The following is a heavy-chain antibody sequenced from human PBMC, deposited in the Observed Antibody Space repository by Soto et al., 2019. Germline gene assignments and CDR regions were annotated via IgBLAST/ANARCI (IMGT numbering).Heavy chain of an antibody. V-gene: IGHV1-69*04. J-gene: IGHJ5*02. CDR3: ARDKEATMVRENLFDP. Sequence: SVKVSCKASGYTFTSYVISWVRQAPGQGLEWMGRIIPILGVANYAQKFQGRVTITADKSTSTAYMELSSLRSEDTAVYYCARDKEATMVRENLFDPWGQGTLVTVSS. D-gene: IGHD3-10*01. CDR1: GYTFTSYV. CDR2: IIPILGVA.